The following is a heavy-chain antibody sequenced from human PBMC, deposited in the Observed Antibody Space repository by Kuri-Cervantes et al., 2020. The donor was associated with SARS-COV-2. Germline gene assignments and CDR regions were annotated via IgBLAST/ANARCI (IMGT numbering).Heavy chain of an antibody. V-gene: IGHV5-10-1*01. D-gene: IGHD3-10*01. CDR3: ARKNFYGSGSYVLDY. J-gene: IGHJ4*02. CDR2: IGPSDSYT. Sequence: KVSCKGSGYSFTSYWISWVRQMPGKGLEWMGRIGPSDSYTNYSPSFQGHVTISADKSISTAYLQWSSLKASDTAMYYCARKNFYGSGSYVLDYWGQGTLVTVSS. CDR1: GYSFTSYW.